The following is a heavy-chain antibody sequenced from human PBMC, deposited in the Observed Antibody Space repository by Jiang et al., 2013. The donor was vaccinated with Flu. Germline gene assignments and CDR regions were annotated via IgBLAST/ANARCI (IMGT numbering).Heavy chain of an antibody. V-gene: IGHV3-30*18. D-gene: IGHD3-22*01. CDR1: GFTFSSYG. Sequence: VQLLESGGGVVQPGRSLRLSCAASGFTFSSYGMHWVRQAPGKGLEWVAVISYDGSNKYYADSVKGRFTISRDNSKNTLYLQMNSLRAEDTAVYYCAKGTSSMIVVVITRSLLDYWAREPWSPSP. CDR3: AKGTSSMIVVVITRSLLDY. J-gene: IGHJ4*02. CDR2: ISYDGSNK.